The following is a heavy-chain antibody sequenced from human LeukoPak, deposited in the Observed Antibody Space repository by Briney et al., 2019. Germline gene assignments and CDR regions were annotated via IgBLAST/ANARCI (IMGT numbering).Heavy chain of an antibody. J-gene: IGHJ4*02. D-gene: IGHD2-15*01. V-gene: IGHV4-59*01. CDR2: IYYSGGT. CDR1: GGSISSYY. Sequence: SETLSLTCTVSGGSISSYYWSWIRQPPGKGLEWIGYIYYSGGTNYNPSLKSRVTISVDTSKNQFSLKLSSVTAADTAVYYCARCSGGSCYEGYFDYWGQGTLVTVSS. CDR3: ARCSGGSCYEGYFDY.